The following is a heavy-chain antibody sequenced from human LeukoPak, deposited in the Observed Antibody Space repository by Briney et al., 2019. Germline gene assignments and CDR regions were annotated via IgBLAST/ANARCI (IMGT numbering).Heavy chain of an antibody. CDR2: IYYSGST. D-gene: IGHD1-14*01. CDR1: GGSISGYY. J-gene: IGHJ4*02. Sequence: SEALSLTCTVSGGSISGYYWSWIRQPPGKGLEWIGYIYYSGSTNYNPSLKSRVTISVDPSKNQFSLKLSSVTAADPAVYYCARHLTGDYFDYWGQGTLVTVSS. V-gene: IGHV4-59*08. CDR3: ARHLTGDYFDY.